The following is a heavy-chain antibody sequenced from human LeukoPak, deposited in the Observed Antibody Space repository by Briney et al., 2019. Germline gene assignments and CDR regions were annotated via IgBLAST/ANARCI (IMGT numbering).Heavy chain of an antibody. J-gene: IGHJ4*02. Sequence: GSLRLSCAASGFTVSSNYMSWVRQAPGKGLEWVSAISGSGGSTYYADSVKGRFTISRDISKNTLYLQMNSLRADDTAVYYCARGYSSSWYLDWGQGTLVTVSS. V-gene: IGHV3-23*01. CDR3: ARGYSSSWYLD. CDR1: GFTVSSNY. D-gene: IGHD6-13*01. CDR2: ISGSGGST.